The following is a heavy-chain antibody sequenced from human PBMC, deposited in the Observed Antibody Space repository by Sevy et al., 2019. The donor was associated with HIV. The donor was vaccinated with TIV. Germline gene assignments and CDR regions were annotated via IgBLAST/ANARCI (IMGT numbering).Heavy chain of an antibody. Sequence: SETLSLTCTVSGGSINSDHWNWIRQPPGKGLEWIGYVYYTGGTNYNPSPMNRVTISVERTKNQFSFKRTSVTAADTAVDYCARRNDFDIWGQGTMVTVSS. J-gene: IGHJ3*02. CDR1: GGSINSDH. CDR3: ARRNDFDI. CDR2: VYYTGGT. V-gene: IGHV4-59*08.